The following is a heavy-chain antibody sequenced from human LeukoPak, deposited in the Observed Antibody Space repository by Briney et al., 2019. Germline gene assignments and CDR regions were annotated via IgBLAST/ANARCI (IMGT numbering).Heavy chain of an antibody. J-gene: IGHJ5*02. CDR2: INPNSGGT. D-gene: IGHD6-13*01. Sequence: ASVKVSCKASGYTFTDYYMHWVRQAPGQGLEWMGWINPNSGGTNYAQKFQGRVTMTRDTSISTAYMELSRLRSDDTAVYYCARDHPPRRIAAAGTEWFDPWGQGTLVTVSS. V-gene: IGHV1-2*02. CDR1: GYTFTDYY. CDR3: ARDHPPRRIAAAGTEWFDP.